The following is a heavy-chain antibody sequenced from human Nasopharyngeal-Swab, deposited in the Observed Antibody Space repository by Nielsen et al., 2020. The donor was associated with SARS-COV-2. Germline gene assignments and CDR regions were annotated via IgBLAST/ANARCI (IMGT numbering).Heavy chain of an antibody. V-gene: IGHV3-7*01. D-gene: IGHD3-22*01. CDR2: VKQDGSEK. Sequence: VRQAPGKGLEWVASVKQDGSEKYSVDSVRGRFTISRDNTKNSVYLQMNNLRAEDTAVYYCAREICTMITCFDYGMDVWGQGTTVTVSS. CDR3: AREICTMITCFDYGMDV. J-gene: IGHJ6*02.